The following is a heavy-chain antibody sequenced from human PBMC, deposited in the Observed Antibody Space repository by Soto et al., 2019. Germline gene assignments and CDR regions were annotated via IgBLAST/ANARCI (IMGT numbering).Heavy chain of an antibody. V-gene: IGHV1-69*01. J-gene: IGHJ4*02. Sequence: QVQLVQAGGEVKRPGSSVRVSCKASADTFSSYAISWVRQAPGQGLDWMGGIIPFFNTPNYAQKFQGRVTITADESTSTAYMDLSSLRSEDTAMYYCAAESAYGGNLLAFLYWGQGTLVTVSS. CDR2: IIPFFNTP. D-gene: IGHD2-21*01. CDR3: AAESAYGGNLLAFLY. CDR1: ADTFSSYA.